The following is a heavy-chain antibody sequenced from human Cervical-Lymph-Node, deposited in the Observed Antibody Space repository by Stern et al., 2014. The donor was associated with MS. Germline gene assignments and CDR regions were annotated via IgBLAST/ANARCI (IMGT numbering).Heavy chain of an antibody. Sequence: QLQLQESGPGLVKPSQTLSLTCTVSGGSITSGGYFWSWIRQHPGKGLAWIGHIFYSGGSYYNPSLKSRVTISMDTSKNQFSLRLSSLTAADTAVYYCARGLNYDLWSAYYPFDPWGQGTLVAVSS. V-gene: IGHV4-31*03. CDR1: GGSITSGGYF. CDR2: IFYSGGS. D-gene: IGHD3-3*01. CDR3: ARGLNYDLWSAYYPFDP. J-gene: IGHJ5*02.